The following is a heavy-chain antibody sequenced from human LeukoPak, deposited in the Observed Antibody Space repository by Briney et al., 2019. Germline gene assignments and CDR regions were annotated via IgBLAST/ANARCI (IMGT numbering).Heavy chain of an antibody. Sequence: SLRLSCVASGVIFDDYAMHWVRQAPGKGLEWISGICWNSAKRGYADSVQGRFTISRDDAKNSLYLQMNSLRPEDTALYYCTKSLYAKSYYYDGLDVWGPGTRVTVSS. CDR3: TKSLYAKSYYYDGLDV. D-gene: IGHD2-2*01. V-gene: IGHV3-9*01. J-gene: IGHJ6*02. CDR2: ICWNSAKR. CDR1: GVIFDDYA.